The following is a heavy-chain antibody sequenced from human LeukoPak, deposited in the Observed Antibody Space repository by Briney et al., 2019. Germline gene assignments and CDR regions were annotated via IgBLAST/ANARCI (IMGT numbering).Heavy chain of an antibody. Sequence: ASVKVSCKASGYSFTGYYIQWVRQAPGQGLEWMGWINPNSGGTSSAQKFQGRVTMTRDTSISTAYMELSRLRSDDTAVYYCARVRILDYYGSGSYYYFDYWGQGTLVTVSS. V-gene: IGHV1-2*02. CDR1: GYSFTGYY. CDR3: ARVRILDYYGSGSYYYFDY. D-gene: IGHD3-10*01. CDR2: INPNSGGT. J-gene: IGHJ4*02.